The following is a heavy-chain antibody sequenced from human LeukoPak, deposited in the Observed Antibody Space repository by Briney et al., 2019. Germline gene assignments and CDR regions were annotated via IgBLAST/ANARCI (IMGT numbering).Heavy chain of an antibody. CDR3: ARLEGTGYRGGWLDP. CDR1: GYTFIDYY. Sequence: APVKVTCKTSGYTFIDYYIHWIRQAPGQGLEWMGWITPNSGNTNYAQKFQGRVTMTRDTSISTASLELRSLTSDDTAVYFCARLEGTGYRGGWLDPWGQGSLVTVSS. V-gene: IGHV1-2*02. D-gene: IGHD3-9*01. CDR2: ITPNSGNT. J-gene: IGHJ5*02.